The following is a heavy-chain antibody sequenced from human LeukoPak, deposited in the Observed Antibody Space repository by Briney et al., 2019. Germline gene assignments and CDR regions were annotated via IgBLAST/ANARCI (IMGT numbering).Heavy chain of an antibody. J-gene: IGHJ5*02. Sequence: ASVKVSCKASGYTFTGYYMHWVRQAPGQGLEWMGWINPNSGGTNYAQKFQGRVTMTRDTSISTAYMELSRLRSDDTAVYYCARAVLVAGYCSSTSCRRFDPWGQGTLVTVSS. CDR1: GYTFTGYY. CDR2: INPNSGGT. D-gene: IGHD2-2*01. CDR3: ARAVLVAGYCSSTSCRRFDP. V-gene: IGHV1-2*02.